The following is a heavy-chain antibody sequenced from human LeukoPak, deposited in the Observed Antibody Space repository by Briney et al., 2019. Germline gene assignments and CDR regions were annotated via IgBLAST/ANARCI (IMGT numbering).Heavy chain of an antibody. Sequence: GASVKVSCKASGYTFTGYYMHWVRQAPGQGLEWMGWISPYNGNTKYAQKLQGRVTMTTDTSTSTAYMELRSLRSDDTAVYYCARDLAVAGTSYYYYMDVWGKGTTVTVSS. J-gene: IGHJ6*03. D-gene: IGHD6-19*01. V-gene: IGHV1-18*04. CDR1: GYTFTGYY. CDR3: ARDLAVAGTSYYYYMDV. CDR2: ISPYNGNT.